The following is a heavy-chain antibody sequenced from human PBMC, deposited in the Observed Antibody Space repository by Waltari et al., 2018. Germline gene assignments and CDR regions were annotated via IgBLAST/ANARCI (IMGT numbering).Heavy chain of an antibody. CDR2: IYYRGST. V-gene: IGHV4-59*01. D-gene: IGHD6-19*01. J-gene: IGHJ6*02. CDR3: ARDRGSGWSPYYYYYYGMDV. CDR1: GGSISSYY. Sequence: QVQLQESGPGLVKPSETLSLTCTVSGGSISSYYWSWIRQPPGKGREWIGYIYYRGSTNYNPALKSRVTISVDTSKKQVALKLSSVTAADTAVYYCARDRGSGWSPYYYYYYGMDVWGQGTTVTVSS.